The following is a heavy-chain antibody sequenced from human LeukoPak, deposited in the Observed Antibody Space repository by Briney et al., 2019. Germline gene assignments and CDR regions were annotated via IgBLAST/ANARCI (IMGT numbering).Heavy chain of an antibody. Sequence: ASVKVSCKASGYTFTSYDINWVRQATGQGLEWMGWVNPNSGNTGYAQKFQGRVTITRNTSISTAYMELSSLRSEDTAVYYCARGGYYDSSGYYYSPFNLWGRGTLVTVSS. CDR1: GYTFTSYD. CDR3: ARGGYYDSSGYYYSPFNL. V-gene: IGHV1-8*03. D-gene: IGHD3-22*01. J-gene: IGHJ2*01. CDR2: VNPNSGNT.